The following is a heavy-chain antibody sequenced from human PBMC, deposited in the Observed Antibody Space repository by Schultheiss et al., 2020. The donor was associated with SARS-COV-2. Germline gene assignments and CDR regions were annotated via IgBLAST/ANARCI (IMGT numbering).Heavy chain of an antibody. Sequence: SETLSLTCTVSGGSISSGGYYWTWIRQPPGKGLEWIGYIYYSGSTYYNPSLKSRVIISMDTSKNQFSLKLSSVTAADTAVYYCARGSYSSGYCFDYWGQGTLVTVSS. D-gene: IGHD3-22*01. CDR2: IYYSGST. CDR3: ARGSYSSGYCFDY. CDR1: GGSISSGGYY. V-gene: IGHV4-61*08. J-gene: IGHJ4*02.